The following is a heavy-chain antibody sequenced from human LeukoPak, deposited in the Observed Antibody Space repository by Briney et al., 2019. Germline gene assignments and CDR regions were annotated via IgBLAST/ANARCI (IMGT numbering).Heavy chain of an antibody. Sequence: SVKVSCKASGGTFSSYAISWVRQAPGQGLEWMGGIIPIFGTANYAQKFQGRVTITADESTSTAYMELSSLRSEDTVVYYCARSRDSNTQSDYWGQGTLVTVSS. CDR3: ARSRDSNTQSDY. D-gene: IGHD2-2*02. CDR2: IIPIFGTA. J-gene: IGHJ4*02. CDR1: GGTFSSYA. V-gene: IGHV1-69*13.